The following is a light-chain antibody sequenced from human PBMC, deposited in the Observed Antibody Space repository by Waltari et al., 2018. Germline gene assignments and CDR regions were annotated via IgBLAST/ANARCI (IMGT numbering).Light chain of an antibody. Sequence: SCSASQSIGRSLAWYQQKPGQPPRLLIYGTSNRATGIPDRFSGGGSATDFSLTISRLEPEDVAMYYCQHYVSLPVTFGQGTKVEIK. CDR3: QHYVSLPVT. CDR2: GTS. J-gene: IGKJ1*01. CDR1: QSIGRS. V-gene: IGKV3-20*01.